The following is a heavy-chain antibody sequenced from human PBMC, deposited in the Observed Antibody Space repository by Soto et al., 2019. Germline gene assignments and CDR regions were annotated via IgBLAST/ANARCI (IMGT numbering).Heavy chain of an antibody. CDR3: ARGISVAGDDAFDI. J-gene: IGHJ3*02. CDR1: GDTFTSYY. Sequence: QVQLVQSGAEVKKPGASVKVSCKASGDTFTSYYMHWVRQAPGQGLEWMGIINPSGGSTSYAQKFQGRVTSARDTSTSTVYMELSSLRSEDTVVYYCARGISVAGDDAFDIWGQGTMVTVSS. V-gene: IGHV1-46*01. D-gene: IGHD6-19*01. CDR2: INPSGGST.